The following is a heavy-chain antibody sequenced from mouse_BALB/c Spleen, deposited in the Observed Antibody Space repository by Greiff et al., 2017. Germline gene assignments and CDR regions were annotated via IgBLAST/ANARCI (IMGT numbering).Heavy chain of an antibody. Sequence: VQLKQSGPDLVKPSQSLSLTCTVTGYSITSGYSWHWIRQFPGNKLEWMGYIHYSGSTNYNPSLKSRISITRDTSKNQFFLQLNSVTTEDTATYYCAREETQYYGLYYFDYWGQGTTLTVSS. CDR3: AREETQYYGLYYFDY. CDR2: IHYSGST. V-gene: IGHV3-1*02. J-gene: IGHJ2*01. CDR1: GYSITSGYS. D-gene: IGHD1-2*01.